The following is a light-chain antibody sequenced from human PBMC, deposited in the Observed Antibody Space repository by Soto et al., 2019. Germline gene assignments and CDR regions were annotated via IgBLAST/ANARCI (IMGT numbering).Light chain of an antibody. CDR2: GAS. Sequence: ETVLTQSPATFSVSPGERATLSCRASQSIGSNLAWYQQRPGQPPRLLIYGASTRATGVPARFSGSGSGTECTLTINSLQSEYFALYYCQQYNKWPLFTFGPGTKVDIK. CDR3: QQYNKWPLFT. CDR1: QSIGSN. J-gene: IGKJ3*01. V-gene: IGKV3-15*01.